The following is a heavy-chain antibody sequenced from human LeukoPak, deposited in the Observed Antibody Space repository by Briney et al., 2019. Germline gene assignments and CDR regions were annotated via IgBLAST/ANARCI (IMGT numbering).Heavy chain of an antibody. Sequence: GGSLRLSCAASGFTFSSYAMSWVRQAPGKGLEWVSAISGSGGNTYYADSVKGRFTISRDNSKNTLYLQMDSLRAEDTAVYYCARDRDAAVAGWFDPWGQGTLVTVSS. CDR1: GFTFSSYA. CDR2: ISGSGGNT. CDR3: ARDRDAAVAGWFDP. D-gene: IGHD6-19*01. J-gene: IGHJ5*02. V-gene: IGHV3-23*01.